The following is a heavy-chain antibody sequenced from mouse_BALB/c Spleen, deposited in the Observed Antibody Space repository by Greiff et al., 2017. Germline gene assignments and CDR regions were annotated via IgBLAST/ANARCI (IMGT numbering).Heavy chain of an antibody. CDR2: INPGSGGT. J-gene: IGHJ3*01. CDR1: GYAFTNYL. CDR3: ARYDYDAWFAY. D-gene: IGHD2-4*01. V-gene: IGHV1-54*01. Sequence: QVQLQQSGAELVRPGTSVKVSCTASGYAFTNYLIEWVKQTPGQGLEWIAAINPGSGGTNYTEKVKGRSTLSTDKPSSTAYMQLSSLTSDDTAVYFCARYDYDAWFAYWGQGTLVTVSA.